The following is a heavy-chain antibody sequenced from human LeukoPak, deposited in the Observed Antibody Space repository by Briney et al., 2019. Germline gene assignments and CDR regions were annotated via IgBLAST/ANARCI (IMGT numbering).Heavy chain of an antibody. Sequence: GGSLRLSCAASGFTFSSYWMSWVRQAPGKGLEWVANIKEDGSEKYYVDSVKGRFTISRDNAKNSLYLQMNNLRLDDTAVYYCARGIAVAGRRRNYYYYYMDVWGKGTTVTVSS. CDR3: ARGIAVAGRRRNYYYYYMDV. CDR2: IKEDGSEK. J-gene: IGHJ6*03. D-gene: IGHD6-19*01. CDR1: GFTFSSYW. V-gene: IGHV3-7*01.